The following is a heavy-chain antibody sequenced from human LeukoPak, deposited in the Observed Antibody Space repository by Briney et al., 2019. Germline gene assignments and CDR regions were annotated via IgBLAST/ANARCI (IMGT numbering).Heavy chain of an antibody. CDR2: IKPDGSDT. V-gene: IGHV3-74*01. CDR1: GFTFSTYS. D-gene: IGHD2-2*01. CDR3: AKEAQGCSITSCYFDS. J-gene: IGHJ4*02. Sequence: GGSLRLSCAASGFTFSTYSMHWVRQAPGKGLVWVSYIKPDGSDTTYADSVKGRFTISRDNAKNTLFLQMSSLRAEDTAVYYCAKEAQGCSITSCYFDSWGQGNLVTVSS.